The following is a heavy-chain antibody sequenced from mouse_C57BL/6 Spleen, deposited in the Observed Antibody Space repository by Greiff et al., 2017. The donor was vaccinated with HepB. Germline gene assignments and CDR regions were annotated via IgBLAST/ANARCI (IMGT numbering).Heavy chain of an antibody. CDR1: GYTFTDYE. Sequence: QVQLKESGAELVRPGASVTLSCKASGYTFTDYEMHWVKQTPVHGLEWIGAIDPETGGTAYNQKFKGKAILTADKSSSTAYMELRSLTSEDSAVYYCTRAWLEGFAYWGQGTLVTVSA. J-gene: IGHJ3*01. CDR2: IDPETGGT. V-gene: IGHV1-15*01. D-gene: IGHD2-2*01. CDR3: TRAWLEGFAY.